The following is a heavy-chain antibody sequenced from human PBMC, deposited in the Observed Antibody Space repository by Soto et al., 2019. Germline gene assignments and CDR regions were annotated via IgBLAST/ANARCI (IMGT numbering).Heavy chain of an antibody. Sequence: GGSLRLSCAASGFTFSSYSMNWVRQAPGKGLEWVSYISSSSTIYYADSVKGRFTISRDNAKNSLYLQMNSLRAEDTAVYYCARDSRITMVRGVRKFDYWGQGTLVTVSS. CDR1: GFTFSSYS. V-gene: IGHV3-48*01. CDR2: ISSSSTI. CDR3: ARDSRITMVRGVRKFDY. D-gene: IGHD3-10*01. J-gene: IGHJ4*02.